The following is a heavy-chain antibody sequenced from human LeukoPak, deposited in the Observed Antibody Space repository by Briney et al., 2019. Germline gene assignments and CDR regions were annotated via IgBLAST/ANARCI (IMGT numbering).Heavy chain of an antibody. J-gene: IGHJ4*02. Sequence: PGGSLRLSCAASGLTFVDYSMRRIRQVPGKGLEWVSGINWNGGSTGYADSVKGRFTISRDNAKNSLYLQMNSLRAEDTAMYYCARMKSSGHYSPFDYWGQGALLTVSS. D-gene: IGHD3-22*01. CDR1: GLTFVDYS. CDR3: ARMKSSGHYSPFDY. V-gene: IGHV3-20*04. CDR2: INWNGGST.